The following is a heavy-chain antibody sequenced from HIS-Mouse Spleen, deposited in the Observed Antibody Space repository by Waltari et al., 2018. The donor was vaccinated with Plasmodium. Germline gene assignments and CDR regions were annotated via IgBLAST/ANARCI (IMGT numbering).Heavy chain of an antibody. CDR2: ISGSGGST. CDR1: GFTFGSHA. Sequence: EVQLLESGGGLVQPGGSLKVSCAASGFTFGSHAISWVRQAPGKRLEWVLAISGSGGSTYYADSVNGRFTISRDNSKNTLYLQMNSLRAEDTAVYYCAKDGTPPYFDLWGRGTLVTVSS. CDR3: AKDGTPPYFDL. D-gene: IGHD6-13*01. J-gene: IGHJ2*01. V-gene: IGHV3-23*01.